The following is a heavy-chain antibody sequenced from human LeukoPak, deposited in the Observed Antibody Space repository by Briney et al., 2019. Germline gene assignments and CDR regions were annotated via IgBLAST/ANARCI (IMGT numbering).Heavy chain of an antibody. V-gene: IGHV3-74*01. J-gene: IGHJ6*02. CDR1: GFTFSSYW. CDR3: ARGTYGMDV. D-gene: IGHD3/OR15-3a*01. Sequence: GGSLRLSCAASGFTFSSYWMHWVRQTPGKGLVWVLRINSDGSSTSYADSVKGRFTISRDNAKNTLYVQMNSLRAEDTAVYYCARGTYGMDVWGQGTTVTVSS. CDR2: INSDGSST.